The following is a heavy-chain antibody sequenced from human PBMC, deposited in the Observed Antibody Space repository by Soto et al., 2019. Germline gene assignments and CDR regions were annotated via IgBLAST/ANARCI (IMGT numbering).Heavy chain of an antibody. CDR1: GYTFTKYG. Sequence: QEQLVQSGGEVKKPGASVRVSCKASGYTFTKYGITWVRQAPGQGLEWMGWIGVYNGKTNYARKLQGRVIMTVDTSASTAYMELRSLRSDDTAVYYCSRARYCTSPSCYNHYYYGMDICGQGTTVSVSS. CDR2: IGVYNGKT. V-gene: IGHV1-18*04. J-gene: IGHJ6*02. D-gene: IGHD2-2*02. CDR3: SRARYCTSPSCYNHYYYGMDI.